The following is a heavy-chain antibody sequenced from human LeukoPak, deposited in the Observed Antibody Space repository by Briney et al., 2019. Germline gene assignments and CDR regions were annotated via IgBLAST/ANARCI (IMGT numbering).Heavy chain of an antibody. Sequence: GGSLRLSCAASGFTFSGYSLNWLRQAPGKGLEWISYISSGSETIYYADSVKGRFTISRDNGKNSLYLQMNSLRVEDMAVYYCARDRAAPTWYFDLWGRGTLVTVSS. D-gene: IGHD2-15*01. CDR1: GFTFSGYS. V-gene: IGHV3-48*01. CDR2: ISSGSETI. J-gene: IGHJ2*01. CDR3: ARDRAAPTWYFDL.